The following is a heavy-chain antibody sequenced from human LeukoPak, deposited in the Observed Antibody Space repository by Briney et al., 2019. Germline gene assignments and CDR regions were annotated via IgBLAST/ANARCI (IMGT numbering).Heavy chain of an antibody. V-gene: IGHV3-23*01. CDR2: MCGSDRRT. CDR3: AKDSSSYAWGYMDV. J-gene: IGHJ6*03. D-gene: IGHD3-16*01. Sequence: GGSLRLSCAASRFTFSTYAMSWVRQAPGKGLEWVPRMCGSDRRTRYADSVRGRFTISRDNSKNTLYLQMNSLRAEDTAVYYCAKDSSSYAWGYMDVWGKGTTVTISS. CDR1: RFTFSTYA.